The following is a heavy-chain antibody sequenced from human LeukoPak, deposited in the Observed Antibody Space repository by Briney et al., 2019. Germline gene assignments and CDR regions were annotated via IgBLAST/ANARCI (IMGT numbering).Heavy chain of an antibody. CDR1: GFIFSTYE. CDR2: ITSSSSYI. Sequence: GGSLRLSCAASGFIFSTYEMNWVRQAPGKGREWVSSITSSSSYIYYADSVKGRFTISRDNAKNSLYLQMNSLRAEDTAVYYCTRGRSGWYHNFDYWGQGTLVTVSS. J-gene: IGHJ4*02. V-gene: IGHV3-21*01. CDR3: TRGRSGWYHNFDY. D-gene: IGHD6-19*01.